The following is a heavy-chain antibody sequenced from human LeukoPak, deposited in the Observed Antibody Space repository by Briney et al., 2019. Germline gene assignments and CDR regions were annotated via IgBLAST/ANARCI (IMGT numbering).Heavy chain of an antibody. Sequence: GASVKVSCKTSGYTFTGYYIQWVRQAPGQGLEWMGYINPTSGGTNYAQKFQGRVTMTRDTSISTAYMELSRLRSDVTAVYYCARSRGPGDRTGDYWGQGTLVTVSS. CDR1: GYTFTGYY. CDR2: INPTSGGT. J-gene: IGHJ4*02. D-gene: IGHD3-10*01. V-gene: IGHV1-2*02. CDR3: ARSRGPGDRTGDY.